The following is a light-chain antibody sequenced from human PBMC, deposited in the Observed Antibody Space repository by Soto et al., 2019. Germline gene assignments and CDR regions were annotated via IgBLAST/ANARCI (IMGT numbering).Light chain of an antibody. V-gene: IGKV3-20*01. J-gene: IGKJ2*01. CDR1: QSVRNVY. CDR2: DAS. CDR3: QQSGSSPRT. Sequence: EIVLTQSPGTLSLSPGERATLSCRASQSVRNVYLAWDQQKPGQAPRLLIYDASNRATGIPDRFSGSGSGTHFTLTINRLEPEDFAVYYCQQSGSSPRTFGQGTKLEIK.